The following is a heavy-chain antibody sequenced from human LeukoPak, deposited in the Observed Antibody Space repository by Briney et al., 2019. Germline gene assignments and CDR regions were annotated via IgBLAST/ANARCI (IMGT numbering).Heavy chain of an antibody. V-gene: IGHV4-59*01. CDR3: ASTLELPYYYGMDV. Sequence: SETLSLTCTVSGGSISSYYWSWIRQPPGKGLEWIGYIYYSGSTNYNPSLKSRVTISVDTSKNQFSLKLSSVTAADPAVYYCASTLELPYYYGMDVWGQGTTVTVSS. CDR2: IYYSGST. J-gene: IGHJ6*02. CDR1: GGSISSYY. D-gene: IGHD1-26*01.